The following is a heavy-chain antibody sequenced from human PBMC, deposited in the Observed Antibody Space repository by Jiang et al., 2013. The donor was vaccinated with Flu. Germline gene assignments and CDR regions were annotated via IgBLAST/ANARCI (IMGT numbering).Heavy chain of an antibody. D-gene: IGHD5-24*01. J-gene: IGHJ4*02. CDR2: IYYSGST. V-gene: IGHV4-39*01. Sequence: TVSGGSISSSSYYWGWIRQPPGKGLEWIGSIYYSGSTYYNPSLKSRVTISVDTSKNQFSLKLSSVTAADTAVYYCARHEPEGDGYILPFDYWGQGTLVTVSS. CDR3: ARHEPEGDGYILPFDY. CDR1: GGSISSSSYY.